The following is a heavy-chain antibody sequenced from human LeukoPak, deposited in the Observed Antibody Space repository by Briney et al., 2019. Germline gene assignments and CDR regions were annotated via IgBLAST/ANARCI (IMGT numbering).Heavy chain of an antibody. V-gene: IGHV3-7*01. D-gene: IGHD3-10*01. CDR3: AKDFRGVRPIHDAFDI. CDR1: GFTFSSYW. CDR2: IKQDGSEK. J-gene: IGHJ3*02. Sequence: GGSLRLSCAASGFTFSSYWMSWVRQAPGKGVEWVANIKQDGSEKYYVDSVKGRFTISRDNSKNTLYLQMNSLRAEDTAVYYCAKDFRGVRPIHDAFDIWGQGTMVTVSS.